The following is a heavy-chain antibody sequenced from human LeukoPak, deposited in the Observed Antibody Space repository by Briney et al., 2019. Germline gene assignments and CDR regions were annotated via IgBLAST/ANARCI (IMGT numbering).Heavy chain of an antibody. V-gene: IGHV3-30*04. J-gene: IGHJ4*02. CDR1: GYTFTSYY. Sequence: SCKASGYTFTSYYMHWVRQAPGKGLEWVAVISYDGSNKYYADSVKGRFTISRDNSKNTLYLQMNSLRAEDTAVYYCARAQTPYCSSTSCYGEEFDYWGQGTLVTVSS. D-gene: IGHD2-2*01. CDR3: ARAQTPYCSSTSCYGEEFDY. CDR2: ISYDGSNK.